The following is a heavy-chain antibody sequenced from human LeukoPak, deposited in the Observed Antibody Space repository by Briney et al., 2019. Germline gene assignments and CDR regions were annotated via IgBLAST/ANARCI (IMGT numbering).Heavy chain of an antibody. J-gene: IGHJ3*02. Sequence: PGGSLRLSCAASGFTFSSYAMHWVRQAPGKGLEWVAVISYDGSNKYYADSVKGRFTISRDNSKNTLYLQMNSLRAEDTAVYYCARDRERITIFGVVPHDAFDIWGQGTMVTVSS. D-gene: IGHD3-3*01. CDR1: GFTFSSYA. CDR3: ARDRERITIFGVVPHDAFDI. CDR2: ISYDGSNK. V-gene: IGHV3-30-3*01.